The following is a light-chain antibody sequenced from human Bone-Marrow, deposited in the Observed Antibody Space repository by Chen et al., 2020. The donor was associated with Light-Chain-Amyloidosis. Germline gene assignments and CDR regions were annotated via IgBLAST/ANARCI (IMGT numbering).Light chain of an antibody. V-gene: IGLV2-14*01. CDR1: SSDVGGDNH. CDR2: EVT. Sequence: SALSQPATVSGSPGRSLTISCTGTSSDVGGDNHVSWYQQHPDKAPKLMIYEVTNRPSWVPERFSGSKSDNTASLTISGLQAEDEADYFCSSYTITNTLVFGSGTRVTVL. CDR3: SSYTITNTLV. J-gene: IGLJ1*01.